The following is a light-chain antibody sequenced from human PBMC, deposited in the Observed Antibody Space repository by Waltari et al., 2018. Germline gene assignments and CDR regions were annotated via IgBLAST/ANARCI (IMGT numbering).Light chain of an antibody. CDR1: TRIFGCYAF. J-gene: IGLJ3*02. CDR3: CSYAGNTVWV. Sequence: QSALTQLASVSGSPGQSITIPCTGTTRIFGCYAFFPCYQQHPDKAPKLIVYEGTKRTPGISTRFSGAKAGNTAYLTISGLQAEDEADYYCCSYAGNTVWVFGGGTKLTVL. CDR2: EGT. V-gene: IGLV2-23*01.